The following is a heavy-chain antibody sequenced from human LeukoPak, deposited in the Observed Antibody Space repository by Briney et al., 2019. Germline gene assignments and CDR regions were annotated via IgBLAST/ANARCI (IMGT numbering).Heavy chain of an antibody. J-gene: IGHJ4*02. Sequence: SETLSLTCDVSGDFIRSYWWGWVRQPAGKGLEWIGRIYATGSTKLNPSLKSRLTMSMDTSTNQLSLKLSLELTSVAAADTAVYFCARQGYTASYYFLHFWSQGTLVTVSP. CDR3: ARQGYTASYYFLHF. D-gene: IGHD1-26*01. CDR1: GDFIRSYW. CDR2: IYATGST. V-gene: IGHV4-4*07.